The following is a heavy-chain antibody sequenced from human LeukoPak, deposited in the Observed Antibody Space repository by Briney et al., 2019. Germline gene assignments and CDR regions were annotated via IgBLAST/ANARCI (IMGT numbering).Heavy chain of an antibody. V-gene: IGHV3-30*02. CDR3: AKGKNDYSNYFDY. D-gene: IGHD4-11*01. Sequence: GGSLRLSCAASGFTFSNYGMHWVRQAPGKGLEWVAFKRYDGSNKYYADSVKGRFTISRDNSKNTLYLQMNSLRGEDTAVYYCAKGKNDYSNYFDYWGQGTLVTVSS. CDR2: KRYDGSNK. CDR1: GFTFSNYG. J-gene: IGHJ4*02.